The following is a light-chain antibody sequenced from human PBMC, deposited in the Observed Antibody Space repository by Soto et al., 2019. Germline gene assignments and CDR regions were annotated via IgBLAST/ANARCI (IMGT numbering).Light chain of an antibody. CDR3: CSYAGTSTHTV. CDR2: EVS. CDR1: SSDVGSYKL. J-gene: IGLJ7*01. V-gene: IGLV2-23*02. Sequence: QSVLTQPASVSGSPGQSITISCTGTSSDVGSYKLVSWYQQHPGKAPKLMISEVSKRPSGISDRFSGSKSGSTASLTISGLQVEDEADYYCCSYAGTSTHTVFGGGTQLTVL.